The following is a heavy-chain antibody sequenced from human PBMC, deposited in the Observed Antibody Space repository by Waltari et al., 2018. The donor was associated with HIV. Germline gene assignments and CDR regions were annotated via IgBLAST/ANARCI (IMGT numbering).Heavy chain of an antibody. V-gene: IGHV3-9*01. Sequence: EVQVGESGGGLVQPGGSLRLSCAASGFKFDDYAMHWVRPAPGKGLGGVSGISWDSHTIGYADSVKGRFTISRDNAKNSLSLQMNKLRADDTALYYCAKVGMTAVTSYAIDVWGQGTMVTVSS. J-gene: IGHJ3*01. CDR2: ISWDSHTI. D-gene: IGHD3-16*01. CDR3: AKVGMTAVTSYAIDV. CDR1: GFKFDDYA.